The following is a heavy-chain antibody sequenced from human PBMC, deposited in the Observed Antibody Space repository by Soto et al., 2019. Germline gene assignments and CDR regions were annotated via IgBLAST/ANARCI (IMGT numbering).Heavy chain of an antibody. J-gene: IGHJ6*03. V-gene: IGHV3-21*01. Sequence: GGSLRLSCAASGFTFSSYSMNWVRQAPGKGLEWVSSISSSSSYIYYADSVKGRFTISRDKAKNSLYLQMNSLRAEDTAVYYCARDDPAEIVVVPAAMRGDYYYYMDVWGKGTTVTVSS. CDR1: GFTFSSYS. CDR3: ARDDPAEIVVVPAAMRGDYYYYMDV. CDR2: ISSSSSYI. D-gene: IGHD2-2*01.